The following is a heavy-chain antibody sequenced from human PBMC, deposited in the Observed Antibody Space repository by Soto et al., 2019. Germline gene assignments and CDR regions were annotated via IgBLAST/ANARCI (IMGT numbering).Heavy chain of an antibody. CDR1: GGSIGSYY. V-gene: IGHV4-59*01. CDR2: IYYSGST. Sequence: QVQLQESGPGLVKPSETLSLTCTVSGGSIGSYYWSWIRQPPGKGLEWIGYIYYSGSTNYNPSLKSRVTISVDTSKNQFSLKLSSVTAADTAVYYCARRMVIGGYDFGGYNWFDPWGQGTLVTVSS. CDR3: ARRMVIGGYDFGGYNWFDP. D-gene: IGHD5-12*01. J-gene: IGHJ5*02.